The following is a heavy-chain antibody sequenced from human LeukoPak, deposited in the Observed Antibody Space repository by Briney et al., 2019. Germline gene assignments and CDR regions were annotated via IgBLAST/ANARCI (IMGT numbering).Heavy chain of an antibody. CDR2: INHGGST. J-gene: IGHJ6*03. D-gene: IGHD1-26*01. V-gene: IGHV4-34*01. Sequence: SETLSLTCAVYGGSLSAYYWTWIRQPPGKGLEWIGEINHGGSTNYNPSLKSRVTISIDTSKNQFSLKLSSVTAADTAVYYCARGSWGYYYYYMDVWGKGTTVTVSS. CDR3: ARGSWGYYYYYMDV. CDR1: GGSLSAYY.